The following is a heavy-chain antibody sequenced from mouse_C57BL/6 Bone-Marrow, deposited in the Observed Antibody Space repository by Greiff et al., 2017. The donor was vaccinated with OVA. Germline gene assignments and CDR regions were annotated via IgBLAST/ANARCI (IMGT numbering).Heavy chain of an antibody. Sequence: VQLQQSGPELVKPGASVKISCKASGYSFTGYYMNWVKQSPDKSLEWIGEINPSTGGTTYNQKFKAKATLTVDKSSSTAYMQLKSLTSEDSAVYYCARDGYYVSWFAYWGQGTLVTVSA. CDR1: GYSFTGYY. D-gene: IGHD2-3*01. CDR3: ARDGYYVSWFAY. CDR2: INPSTGGT. J-gene: IGHJ3*01. V-gene: IGHV1-42*01.